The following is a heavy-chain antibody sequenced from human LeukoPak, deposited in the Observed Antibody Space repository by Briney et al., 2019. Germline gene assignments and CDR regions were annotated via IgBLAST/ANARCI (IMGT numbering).Heavy chain of an antibody. CDR1: GFTFSDYD. J-gene: IGHJ4*02. CDR2: IGTTGDT. Sequence: GGSLRLSCAASGFTFSDYDMHWVRQATGKGLEWVSAIGTTGDTYHPGSVKGRFTISRENAENSLYLQVNSLRAGDTAVYYCARGRGYSGYVDYWGQGTLVTVSS. D-gene: IGHD5-12*01. V-gene: IGHV3-13*01. CDR3: ARGRGYSGYVDY.